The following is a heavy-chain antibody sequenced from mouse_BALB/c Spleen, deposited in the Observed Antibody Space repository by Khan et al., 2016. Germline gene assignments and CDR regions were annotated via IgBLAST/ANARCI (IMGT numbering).Heavy chain of an antibody. Sequence: QVQLKESGAELMKPGASVKISCKATGYTFSSYWIEWVKQRPGHGLEWIGEILPGSGSTNYNEKFKGKATFTADTSSNTAYMQLSSLTSEDSAVYYCARSSWDFAYWGQGTLVTVSA. D-gene: IGHD4-1*01. CDR3: ARSSWDFAY. CDR2: ILPGSGST. J-gene: IGHJ3*01. V-gene: IGHV1-9*01. CDR1: GYTFSSYW.